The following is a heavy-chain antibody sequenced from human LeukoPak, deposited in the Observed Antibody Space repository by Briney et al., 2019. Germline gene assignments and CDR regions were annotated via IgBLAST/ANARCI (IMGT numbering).Heavy chain of an antibody. CDR3: ARDRTVVVPAAIGTDAFDI. V-gene: IGHV1-69*05. Sequence: ASVKVSCKASGGTFISYGFSWVRQAPGQGLEWMGGIIPIFGTANYAQKFQGRVTITTDESTSTAYMELSSLRSEDTAVYYCARDRTVVVPAAIGTDAFDIWGQGTMVTVSS. CDR2: IIPIFGTA. J-gene: IGHJ3*02. CDR1: GGTFISYG. D-gene: IGHD2-2*02.